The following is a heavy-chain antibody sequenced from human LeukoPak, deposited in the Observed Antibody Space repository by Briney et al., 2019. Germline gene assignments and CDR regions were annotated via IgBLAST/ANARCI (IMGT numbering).Heavy chain of an antibody. V-gene: IGHV3-23*01. D-gene: IGHD2-15*01. Sequence: GGSLRLSCAASGFTFSIYGMSWVRQAPGKGLEWVSGISGNGAGTYCADSVKGRFTISRDNSKNTLYLQMNSLRVEGTAVYYCAKDLHGGLDYWGQGTLVTVSS. J-gene: IGHJ4*02. CDR1: GFTFSIYG. CDR2: ISGNGAGT. CDR3: AKDLHGGLDY.